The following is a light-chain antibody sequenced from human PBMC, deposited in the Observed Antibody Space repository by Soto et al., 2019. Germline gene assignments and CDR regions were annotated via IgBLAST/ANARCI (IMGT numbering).Light chain of an antibody. CDR3: QQLEA. J-gene: IGKJ4*01. CDR1: QSVSSY. V-gene: IGKV3-11*01. Sequence: EIVLTQSPATLSLSPGERATLSCRASQSVSSYLAWYQQKPGQAPRLLIYDASNRATGIPARFSGSGSGTDFTLTISILEPEDFAVYYCQQLEAFGGGTKVQIK. CDR2: DAS.